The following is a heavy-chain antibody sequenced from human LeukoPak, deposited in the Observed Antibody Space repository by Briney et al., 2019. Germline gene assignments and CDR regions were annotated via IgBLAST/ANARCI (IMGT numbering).Heavy chain of an antibody. J-gene: IGHJ5*02. V-gene: IGHV1-46*01. CDR3: ARDGGSYDSDS. CDR1: GYTFTSYN. CDR2: LSPSGGST. Sequence: ASVKVSCKASGYTFTSYNMHWVRRAPGQGLEWMGILSPSGGSTTYAQKFQGRVTMTRDTSASTVYMDLSSLTSDDTAVYYCARDGGSYDSDSWGQGTLVTVSS. D-gene: IGHD1-26*01.